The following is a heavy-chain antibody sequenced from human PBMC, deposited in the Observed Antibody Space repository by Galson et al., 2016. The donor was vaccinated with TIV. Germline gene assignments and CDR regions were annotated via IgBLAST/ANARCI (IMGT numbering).Heavy chain of an antibody. J-gene: IGHJ6*02. V-gene: IGHV2-70*11. D-gene: IGHD6-19*01. CDR1: GFSLSRSRMC. CDR3: ARASSDYFYNYGMDV. Sequence: PALVKPTQTLTLTCTFSGFSLSRSRMCVTWMRQPPGKALEWLARIDGDDDTYYNNFLATRLFITKDTSRNQVILTLTNLDPADTATYYCARASSDYFYNYGMDVWAKGPRSPSP. CDR2: IDGDDDT.